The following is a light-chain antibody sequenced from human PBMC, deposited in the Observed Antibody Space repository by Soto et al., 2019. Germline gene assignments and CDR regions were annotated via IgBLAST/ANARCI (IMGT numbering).Light chain of an antibody. CDR3: QQYGRSPLMYT. V-gene: IGKV3-20*01. CDR2: GAS. J-gene: IGKJ2*01. CDR1: QSITSNF. Sequence: EIVLTQSPGTLSLSPGERATLSCRASQSITSNFLAWYQQKPGQAPRLLIYGASSRATDIPDRFSGSGSERDFTLTINRLEPEDFAVYFCQQYGRSPLMYTFGQGTKVEIK.